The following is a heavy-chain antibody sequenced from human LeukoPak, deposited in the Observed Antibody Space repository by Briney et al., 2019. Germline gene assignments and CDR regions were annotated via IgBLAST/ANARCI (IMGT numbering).Heavy chain of an antibody. CDR1: GYSISSGYH. CDR3: ARDSRRGWYRPDY. Sequence: KPSETLSLTCAVSGYSISSGYHWGWIRQPPGKGLEWIGSIYHSGSTYYNPSLKSRVTISVDTTKNQFSLKLTSVTAADTAVYYCARDSRRGWYRPDYWGQGTLVTVSS. V-gene: IGHV4-38-2*02. D-gene: IGHD6-19*01. CDR2: IYHSGST. J-gene: IGHJ4*02.